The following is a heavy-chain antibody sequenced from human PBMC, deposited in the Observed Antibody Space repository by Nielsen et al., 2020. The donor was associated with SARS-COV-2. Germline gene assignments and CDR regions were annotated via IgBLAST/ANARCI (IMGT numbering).Heavy chain of an antibody. D-gene: IGHD2-15*01. CDR1: GFTFNNYA. V-gene: IGHV3-30*04. Sequence: GESLKISCAASGFTFNNYALHWVRQAPGKGLEWVAVISYDGSNKYYADSVKGRFTISRDNSKNTLYLQMNSLRAEDTAVYYCAPTVAAPTLFWGQGTLVTVSS. J-gene: IGHJ4*02. CDR2: ISYDGSNK. CDR3: APTVAAPTLF.